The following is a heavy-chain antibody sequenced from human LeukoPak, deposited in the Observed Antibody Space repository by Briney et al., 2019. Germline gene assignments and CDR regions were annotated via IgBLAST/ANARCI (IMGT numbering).Heavy chain of an antibody. CDR3: AITGSL. D-gene: IGHD1-20*01. J-gene: IGHJ6*01. V-gene: IGHV3-20*01. CDR1: GFTFDDFC. Sequence: PGGSMRLSCAASGFTFDDFCMGWVRQAPGEGLEWVSGSNGNGGNRGYADSVKGRFTISRDNAKNSLYLQMNSLRAEDTAVYHCAITGSLWGKVTTVTVSS. CDR2: SNGNGGNR.